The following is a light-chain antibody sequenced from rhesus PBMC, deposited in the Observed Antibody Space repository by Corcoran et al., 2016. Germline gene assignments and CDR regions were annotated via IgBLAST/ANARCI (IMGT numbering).Light chain of an antibody. CDR1: QGISSW. CDR2: ADS. V-gene: IGKV1-18*01. J-gene: IGKJ1*01. Sequence: DIQMTQSPSSLSASVGDKVTITCRASQGISSWLAWYQQKPGKAPKLLIYADSSLQSGVPSRFSGSGSGTDYTLTISSLQPEDFATYYCQQGYNTPWTFGQGTKVEIK. CDR3: QQGYNTPWT.